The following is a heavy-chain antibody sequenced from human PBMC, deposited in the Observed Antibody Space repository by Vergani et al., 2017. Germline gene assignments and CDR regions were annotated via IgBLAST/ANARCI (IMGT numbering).Heavy chain of an antibody. Sequence: QLQLQESDPGLVKPSETLSLSCRVSGDSISRSHYYWGFIRQPPGKGLEWIGSISSSGSPYYNPTLKSRLAFSVDTSKNQFSLQLSSVTAADTAVYYCARASHCINCYSEGPNGPGYYYMDVWGKGTTVTVSS. CDR3: ARASHCINCYSEGPNGPGYYYMDV. J-gene: IGHJ6*03. D-gene: IGHD2-21*01. CDR1: GDSISRSHYY. CDR2: ISSSGSP. V-gene: IGHV4-39*01.